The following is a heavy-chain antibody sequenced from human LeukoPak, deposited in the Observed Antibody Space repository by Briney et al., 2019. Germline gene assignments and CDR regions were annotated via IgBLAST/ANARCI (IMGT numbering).Heavy chain of an antibody. Sequence: GGSLRLSCAASGFTFSSYAMHWVRQAPGKGLEWVAVISYDGSNKYYADSVKGRFTISRDNSKNTLYLQMNSLRAEDTAVYYCARDLGGYSYGSHFDYWGQGTLVTVSS. CDR2: ISYDGSNK. J-gene: IGHJ4*02. D-gene: IGHD5-18*01. V-gene: IGHV3-30*04. CDR1: GFTFSSYA. CDR3: ARDLGGYSYGSHFDY.